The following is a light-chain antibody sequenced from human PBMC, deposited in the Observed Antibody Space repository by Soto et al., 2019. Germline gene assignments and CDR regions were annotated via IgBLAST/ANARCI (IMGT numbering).Light chain of an antibody. Sequence: EIVMTQSAATLSVSPGERATLSCRASQSVSSNLAWYQQKPGQAPRLLIYGASTRATGIPARFSGSGSGTEFTLTISSLQSEDFAVYYCHQYNNWPPITIGQGTRLEIK. CDR2: GAS. CDR1: QSVSSN. CDR3: HQYNNWPPIT. J-gene: IGKJ5*01. V-gene: IGKV3-15*01.